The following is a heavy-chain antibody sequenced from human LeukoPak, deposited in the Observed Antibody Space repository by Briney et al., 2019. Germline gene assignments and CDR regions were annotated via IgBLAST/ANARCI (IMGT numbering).Heavy chain of an antibody. V-gene: IGHV5-51*01. CDR2: IYPGDSDT. D-gene: IGHD6-13*01. CDR1: GYSFTSYW. CDR3: ARTREQQMDAFDI. J-gene: IGHJ3*02. Sequence: GESLKISCKGSGYSFTSYWIGWVRQMPGKGLGWMGIIYPGDSDTRYSPSFQGQVTISADKSISTAYLQWSSLKASDTAMYYCARTREQQMDAFDIWGQGTMVTVSS.